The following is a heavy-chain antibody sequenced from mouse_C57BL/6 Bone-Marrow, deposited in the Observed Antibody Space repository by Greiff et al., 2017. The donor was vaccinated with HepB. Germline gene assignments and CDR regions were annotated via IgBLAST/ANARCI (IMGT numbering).Heavy chain of an antibody. D-gene: IGHD2-2*01. CDR2: INPSSGYT. CDR1: GYTFTSCT. V-gene: IGHV1-4*01. J-gene: IGHJ4*01. Sequence: QVQLQQSGAELARPGASVKMSCKASGYTFTSCTMHWVKQRPGQGLEWIGYINPSSGYTKYNQKFKDKATLTADKSSSTAYMQLSSLTSEDSAVYYCARCFWGYDPWGQGTSVTVSS. CDR3: ARCFWGYDP.